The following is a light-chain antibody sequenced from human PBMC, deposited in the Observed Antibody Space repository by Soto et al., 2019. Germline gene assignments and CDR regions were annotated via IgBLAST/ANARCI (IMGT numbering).Light chain of an antibody. J-gene: IGKJ4*01. Sequence: EMVLTQSPGTLSLSPGQRATLSCRASQHVSGSFLAWYQQKPGRAPRLLIYDASTRATGIPDRFSGRGSGTEFTLIISRLEPEDFALYYCQQYSNLPLTFGGGTKVDIK. CDR1: QHVSGSF. CDR2: DAS. V-gene: IGKV3-20*01. CDR3: QQYSNLPLT.